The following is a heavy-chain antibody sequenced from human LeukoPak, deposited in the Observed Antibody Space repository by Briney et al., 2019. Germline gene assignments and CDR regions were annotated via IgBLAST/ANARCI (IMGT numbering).Heavy chain of an antibody. CDR1: GFTFGSCS. D-gene: IGHD1-20*01. J-gene: IGHJ4*02. Sequence: GGSLRLSCAASGFTFGSCSMNWARQAPGKGLEWISYISSGSRTIYYADSVEGRFTVSRDNAKNSLYLQMRSLRAEDTAVYYCARESITGHRDFDYWGQGTLVTVSS. CDR2: ISSGSRTI. V-gene: IGHV3-48*01. CDR3: ARESITGHRDFDY.